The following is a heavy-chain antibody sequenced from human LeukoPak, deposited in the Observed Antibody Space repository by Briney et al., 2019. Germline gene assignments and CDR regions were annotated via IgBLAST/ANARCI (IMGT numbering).Heavy chain of an antibody. Sequence: AASVKVSCKASGYTFTTYHIHWVRLAPGQGLEWLGTIIPSNGDTSYAQSFQGRVTMTRNTSTTTVYMDQSSLKSDDTAVYYCARTTPVITHPFDPWGQGTQVIVSS. J-gene: IGHJ5*02. CDR2: IIPSNGDT. CDR1: GYTFTTYH. CDR3: ARTTPVITHPFDP. V-gene: IGHV1-46*01. D-gene: IGHD4-23*01.